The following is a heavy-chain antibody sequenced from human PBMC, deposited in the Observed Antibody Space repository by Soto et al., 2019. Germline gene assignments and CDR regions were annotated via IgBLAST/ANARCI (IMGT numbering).Heavy chain of an antibody. Sequence: VSVKVSCKASGYTFTSYDINWVRQTTGQGLEWMGSINPNSGNTGYAQKFQGRVTMTRNTSISTAYMELSSLRSEDTAVYYCARVRGWSYYYYYMDVWGKGTTVTVSS. CDR1: GYTFTSYD. CDR2: INPNSGNT. D-gene: IGHD3-3*01. J-gene: IGHJ6*03. V-gene: IGHV1-8*01. CDR3: ARVRGWSYYYYYMDV.